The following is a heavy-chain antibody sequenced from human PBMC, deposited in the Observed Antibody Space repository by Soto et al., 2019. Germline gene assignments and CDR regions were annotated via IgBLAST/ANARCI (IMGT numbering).Heavy chain of an antibody. Sequence: QVQLQQWGAGLLKPSETLSLTCAVYGGSFSGYYWSWIRQPPGKGLEWIGEINNSGSTNYNPSLKSRVPISVDTSKDQFSLKLSSVTAADTAVYYCARDGSDCGGDCYSLSTFWYFDLWGRGTLVTVSS. CDR3: ARDGSDCGGDCYSLSTFWYFDL. V-gene: IGHV4-34*01. J-gene: IGHJ2*01. D-gene: IGHD2-21*02. CDR2: INNSGST. CDR1: GGSFSGYY.